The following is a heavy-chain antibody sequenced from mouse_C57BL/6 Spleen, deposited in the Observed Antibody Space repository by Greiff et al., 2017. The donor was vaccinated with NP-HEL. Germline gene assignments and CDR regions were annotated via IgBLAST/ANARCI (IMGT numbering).Heavy chain of an antibody. D-gene: IGHD1-1*01. CDR3: ARGRYYYGSSYFDY. Sequence: EVMLVESGGGLVKPGGSLKLSCAASGFTFSDYGMHWVRQAPEKGLEWVAYISSGSSTIYYADTVKGRFTISRDNAKNTLVLQMTSLRSEDTAMYYCARGRYYYGSSYFDYWGQGTTLTVSS. CDR1: GFTFSDYG. J-gene: IGHJ2*01. CDR2: ISSGSSTI. V-gene: IGHV5-17*01.